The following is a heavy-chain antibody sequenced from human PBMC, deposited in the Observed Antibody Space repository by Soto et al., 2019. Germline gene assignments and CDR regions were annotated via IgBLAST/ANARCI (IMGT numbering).Heavy chain of an antibody. CDR3: ARDLEATDSSGYFPGY. D-gene: IGHD3-22*01. CDR1: GFTFSSYA. Sequence: QVQLVESGGGVVQPGRSLRLSCAASGFTFSSYAMHWVRQAPGKGLEWVAVISYDGSNKYYADSVKGRFTISRDNSKNTLYLQMNSLRAEDTAVYYCARDLEATDSSGYFPGYWGQGTLVTVSS. CDR2: ISYDGSNK. J-gene: IGHJ4*02. V-gene: IGHV3-30-3*01.